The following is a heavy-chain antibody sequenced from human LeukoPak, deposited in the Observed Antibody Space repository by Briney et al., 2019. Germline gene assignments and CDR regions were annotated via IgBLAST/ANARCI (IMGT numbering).Heavy chain of an antibody. CDR3: ARHGALCTGGSCTRFDP. CDR2: IYYSGST. V-gene: IGHV4-39*01. J-gene: IGHJ5*01. CDR1: GGSISNSNYY. Sequence: SETLSLTCTVSGGSISNSNYYWGWLRQPPGKGLVWIGTIYYSGSTYYNPSLRSRVTISVDTSKNHFSLKVRPVTATDTAMYYCARHGALCTGGSCTRFDPCGQGTLVTVSS. D-gene: IGHD2-15*01.